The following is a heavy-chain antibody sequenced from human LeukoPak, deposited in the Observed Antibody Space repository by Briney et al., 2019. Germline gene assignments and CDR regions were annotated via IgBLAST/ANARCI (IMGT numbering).Heavy chain of an antibody. D-gene: IGHD2-15*01. Sequence: GGSLRLSCAASGFPVINSYVSWVRQAPGKGLVWVSRISSDASITSYADPVKGRFTISRDNAKNALYLQMNSLRAEDTALYYCATSARTYTGSSLDYWGQGTLVTVSS. J-gene: IGHJ4*02. CDR1: GFPVINSY. CDR2: ISSDASIT. V-gene: IGHV3-74*01. CDR3: ATSARTYTGSSLDY.